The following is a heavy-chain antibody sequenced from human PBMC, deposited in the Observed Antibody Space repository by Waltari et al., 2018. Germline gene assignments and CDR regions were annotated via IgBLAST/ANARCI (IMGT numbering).Heavy chain of an antibody. Sequence: QVQLVESGGGVVQPGRALRLSCAASGFTFSSYGMHWVRQAPGKGLVLLACRGDDGRNKSYADSVKGRFTISRDNSKNTLYLKMNSLRAEDTAVYYCARERVAAGVQHDYYGMDVWGQGTTVTVSS. J-gene: IGHJ6*02. CDR3: ARERVAAGVQHDYYGMDV. CDR1: GFTFSSYG. CDR2: RGDDGRNK. D-gene: IGHD6-13*01. V-gene: IGHV3-33*01.